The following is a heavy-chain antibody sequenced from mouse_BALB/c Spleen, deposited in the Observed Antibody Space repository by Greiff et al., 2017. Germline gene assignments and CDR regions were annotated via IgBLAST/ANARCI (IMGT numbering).Heavy chain of an antibody. D-gene: IGHD3-1*01. CDR1: GFSLTSYG. J-gene: IGHJ4*01. V-gene: IGHV2-9*02. CDR3: ARDRGVFSAGAMDY. Sequence: VQLQESGPGLVAPSQSLSITCTVSGFSLTSYGVHWVRQPPGKGLEWLGVIWAGGSTNYNSALMSRLSISKDNSKSQVFLKMNSLQTDDTAMYYCARDRGVFSAGAMDYWGQGTSVTVSS. CDR2: IWAGGST.